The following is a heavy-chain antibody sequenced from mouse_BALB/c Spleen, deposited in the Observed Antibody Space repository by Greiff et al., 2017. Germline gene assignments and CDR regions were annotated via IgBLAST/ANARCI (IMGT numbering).Heavy chain of an antibody. V-gene: IGHV5-17*02. J-gene: IGHJ3*01. CDR1: GFTFSSFG. CDR2: ISSGSSTI. Sequence: EVHLVESGGGLVQPGGSRKLSCAASGFTFSSFGMHWVRQAPEKGLEWVAYISSGSSTIYYADTVKGRFTISRDNPKNTLFLQMTSLRSEDTAMYYCARTSTMITTGFAYWGQGTLVTVSA. CDR3: ARTSTMITTGFAY. D-gene: IGHD2-4*01.